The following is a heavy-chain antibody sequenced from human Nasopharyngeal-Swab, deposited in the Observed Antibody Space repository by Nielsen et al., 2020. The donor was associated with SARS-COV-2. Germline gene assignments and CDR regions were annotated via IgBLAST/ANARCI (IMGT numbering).Heavy chain of an antibody. Sequence: SVKVSCKASGGTFSSYAISWVRQAPGQGLVWMGGIIPILGIANYAQKFQGRVTITADKSTSTAYMELSSLRSEDTAVYYCARDSLGYCSSTSCLPDYYYGMDVWGQGTTVTVSS. D-gene: IGHD2-2*01. CDR1: GGTFSSYA. J-gene: IGHJ6*02. CDR2: IIPILGIA. CDR3: ARDSLGYCSSTSCLPDYYYGMDV. V-gene: IGHV1-69*10.